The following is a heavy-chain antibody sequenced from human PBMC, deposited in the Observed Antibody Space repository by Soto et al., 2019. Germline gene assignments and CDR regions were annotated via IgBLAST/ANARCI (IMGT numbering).Heavy chain of an antibody. J-gene: IGHJ5*02. CDR1: GFTVSSSY. D-gene: IGHD6-19*01. V-gene: IGHV3-66*01. CDR3: TREASGSGCWARGSFAS. Sequence: EVQLVESGGGLVQPGGSLRLSCAASGFTVSSSYISWVRQAPGKRLEWVSTIYSSGSTYYADSVRGRFTISRDDSKNTLYLQRNSLCFDDTAVYSCTREASGSGCWARGSFASWGQGCLVTVSS. CDR2: IYSSGST.